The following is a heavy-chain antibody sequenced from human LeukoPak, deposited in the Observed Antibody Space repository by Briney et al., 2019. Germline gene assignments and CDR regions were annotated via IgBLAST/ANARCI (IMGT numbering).Heavy chain of an antibody. J-gene: IGHJ4*02. D-gene: IGHD5-18*01. CDR2: INHSGST. CDR1: GGSFSGYN. V-gene: IGHV4-34*01. Sequence: SETVSLTCAVYGGSFSGYNWSWIRQPPGKGLEWIGEINHSGSTNYNPSLKSRVTISVDTSKNQFSLKLSSVTAADTAVYYCARVSGGYSYGYPYYFDYWGQGTLVTVSP. CDR3: ARVSGGYSYGYPYYFDY.